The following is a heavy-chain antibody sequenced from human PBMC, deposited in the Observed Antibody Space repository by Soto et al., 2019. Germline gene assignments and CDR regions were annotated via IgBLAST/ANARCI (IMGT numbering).Heavy chain of an antibody. V-gene: IGHV1-69*13. J-gene: IGHJ6*02. D-gene: IGHD1-26*01. Sequence: GASVKVSCKASGGTFSNYAFSWVRQAPGQGLEWLGGIMPIFGRPDYAQKFRDRVTITADESTSTAHMELTSLRSEDTAVYYCARSGSYDYYYYGMDVWGQGTTVTVSS. CDR1: GGTFSNYA. CDR3: ARSGSYDYYYYGMDV. CDR2: IMPIFGRP.